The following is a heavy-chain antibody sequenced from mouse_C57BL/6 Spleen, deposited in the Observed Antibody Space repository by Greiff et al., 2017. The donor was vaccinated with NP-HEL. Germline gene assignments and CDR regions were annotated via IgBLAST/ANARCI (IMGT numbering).Heavy chain of an antibody. CDR2: IRSKSSNNAT. Sequence: EVQLVESGGGLVQPKGSLKLSCAASGFTFNTYAMHWVRQAPGKGLEWVARIRSKSSNNATYYDVSVKDRFTISRDDSQTMLYLKMNNLKTEDTAMYYCVRASWGGAWFAYWGQGTLVTVSA. V-gene: IGHV10-3*01. CDR1: GFTFNTYA. J-gene: IGHJ3*01. CDR3: VRASWGGAWFAY. D-gene: IGHD3-1*01.